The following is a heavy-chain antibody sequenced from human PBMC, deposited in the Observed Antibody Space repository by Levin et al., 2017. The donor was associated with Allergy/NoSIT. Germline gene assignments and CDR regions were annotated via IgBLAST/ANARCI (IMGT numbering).Heavy chain of an antibody. J-gene: IGHJ5*02. D-gene: IGHD6-13*01. CDR3: ARDRSSSWYGWFDP. Sequence: ASVKVSCKASGGTFSSYAISWVRQAPGQGLEWMGGIIPIFGTANYAQKFQGRVTITADKSTSTAYMELSSLRSEDTAVYYCARDRSSSWYGWFDPWGQGTLVTVSS. CDR1: GGTFSSYA. CDR2: IIPIFGTA. V-gene: IGHV1-69*06.